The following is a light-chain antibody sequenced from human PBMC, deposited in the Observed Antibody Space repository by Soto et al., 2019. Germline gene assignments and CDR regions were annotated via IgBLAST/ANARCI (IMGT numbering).Light chain of an antibody. J-gene: IGLJ3*02. V-gene: IGLV1-40*01. CDR2: GKN. CDR3: CSYAGSYTLV. CDR1: SSNIGANYD. Sequence: QSVLTQPPSVSGAPGQRVTISCTGSSSNIGANYDVHWYQQLPGTAPRLLIYGKNSRPSGVPDRFSGSKSGNTASLTISGLQAEDEADYYCCSYAGSYTLVFGGGTKLTVL.